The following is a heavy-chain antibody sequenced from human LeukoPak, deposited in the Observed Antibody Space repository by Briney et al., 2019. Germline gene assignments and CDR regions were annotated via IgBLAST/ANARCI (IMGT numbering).Heavy chain of an antibody. CDR2: IYYSGNT. Sequence: DPSETLSLTCTVSGDSISTSNSYWGWIRQPPGKGLEWIGSIYYSGNTYYNASLKSRVTISVDTSKNQFSLKLTSVTAADTAVYYCARHRSKWLQSSFDYWGQGTLVTVSS. CDR3: ARHRSKWLQSSFDY. V-gene: IGHV4-39*01. D-gene: IGHD5-24*01. J-gene: IGHJ4*02. CDR1: GDSISTSNSY.